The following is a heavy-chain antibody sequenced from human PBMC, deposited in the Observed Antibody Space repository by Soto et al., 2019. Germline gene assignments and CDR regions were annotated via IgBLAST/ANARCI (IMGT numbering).Heavy chain of an antibody. CDR2: VSSTGST. D-gene: IGHD6-13*01. Sequence: SETLSLTCTVSGASVTSAGYYWSWIRQPPGKGLEWIGYVSSTGSTIYNSALKSRVTISEDTSKNQFSLKLLSVTTADTAVYFCAAGEASSRNLAPYYLDFWGQGTLVTVSS. V-gene: IGHV4-61*08. J-gene: IGHJ4*02. CDR3: AAGEASSRNLAPYYLDF. CDR1: GASVTSAGYY.